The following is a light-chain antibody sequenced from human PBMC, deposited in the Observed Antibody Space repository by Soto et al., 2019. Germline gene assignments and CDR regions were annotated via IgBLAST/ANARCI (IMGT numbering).Light chain of an antibody. V-gene: IGKV1-39*01. J-gene: IGKJ1*01. CDR2: AAS. CDR3: QQSYSRVT. CDR1: QSISSY. Sequence: DIPMTQSPSSLSASVGDGVTITCRASQSISSYVSWYQQRPGKAPKLLIYAASRLQSGVPSRFSGSRSGTDFTLTISSLQPEDFATYYCQQSYSRVTFGQGTKVEIK.